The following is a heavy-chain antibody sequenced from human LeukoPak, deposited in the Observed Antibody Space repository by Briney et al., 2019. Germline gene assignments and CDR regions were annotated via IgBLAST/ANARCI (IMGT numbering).Heavy chain of an antibody. V-gene: IGHV4-38-2*02. CDR3: ARVGPYYYYYMDV. CDR1: AYSITSGYY. CDR2: IYHSGST. Sequence: PSETLSLTCTVSAYSITSGYYWGWTRQPPGKGLEWIGSIYHSGSTYYSPSLQSRVTISVDTSKNQFSLKLSSVTAADTAVYYCARVGPYYYYYMDVWGKGTTVTVSS. J-gene: IGHJ6*03.